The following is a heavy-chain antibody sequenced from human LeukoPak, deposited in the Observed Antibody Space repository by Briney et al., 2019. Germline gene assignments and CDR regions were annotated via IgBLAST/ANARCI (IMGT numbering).Heavy chain of an antibody. D-gene: IGHD4-17*01. CDR2: IISDGSSA. CDR1: GFTFYDYA. CDR3: ARDFYGDYAIDY. V-gene: IGHV3-74*01. J-gene: IGHJ4*02. Sequence: TGGSLRLSCAASGFTFYDYAMHWVRHAPGKGLVWVSRIISDGSSASYADSVKGRFTISRNNAKNTLYLQMKSLRAEDTAVYYCARDFYGDYAIDYWGQGTLVTVSS.